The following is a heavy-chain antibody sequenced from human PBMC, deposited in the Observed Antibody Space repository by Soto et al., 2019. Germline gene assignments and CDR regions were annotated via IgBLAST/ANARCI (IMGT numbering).Heavy chain of an antibody. Sequence: GASVKVSCKASGYTFTSYGISWVRQAPGQGLEWMGWISAYNGNTNYAQKLQGRVTMTTDTSTSTAYMELRSLRSDDTAVYYCALSRPYCSSTSCPGEEIYYYYYMDVWGKGTTVTVSS. J-gene: IGHJ6*03. CDR1: GYTFTSYG. D-gene: IGHD2-2*01. CDR3: ALSRPYCSSTSCPGEEIYYYYYMDV. V-gene: IGHV1-18*01. CDR2: ISAYNGNT.